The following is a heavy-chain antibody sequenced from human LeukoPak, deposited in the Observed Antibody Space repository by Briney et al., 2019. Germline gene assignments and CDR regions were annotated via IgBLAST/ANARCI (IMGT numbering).Heavy chain of an antibody. CDR2: IYYSGDT. V-gene: IGHV4-39*01. Sequence: PSETLSLTYTVSGGSISSSSHYWGWIRQPPGKGLEWSGSIYYSGDTYYNPSLKSRVTTSVDTSKSQFSLRLSSVTAADTAVYYCARVTHSYGSGYYPYWGQGTLVTVSS. CDR3: ARVTHSYGSGYYPY. CDR1: GGSISSSSHY. D-gene: IGHD3-10*01. J-gene: IGHJ4*02.